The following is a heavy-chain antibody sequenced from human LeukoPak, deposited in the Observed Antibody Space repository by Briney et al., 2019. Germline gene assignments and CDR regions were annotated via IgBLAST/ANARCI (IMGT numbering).Heavy chain of an antibody. Sequence: SQTLSLTCTVSGGSISSGDYYWGWIRQPPGRGLEWIEYIYYSGSTYYNPSLKSRITISVDTSKNQFSLKLSSVTAADTAVYYCARGNYGTGYWGQGTLVTVSS. CDR3: ARGNYGTGY. CDR2: IYYSGST. J-gene: IGHJ4*02. CDR1: GGSISSGDYY. D-gene: IGHD4-17*01. V-gene: IGHV4-30-4*01.